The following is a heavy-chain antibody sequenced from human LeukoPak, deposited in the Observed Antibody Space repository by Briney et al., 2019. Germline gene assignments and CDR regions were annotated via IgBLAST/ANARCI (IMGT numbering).Heavy chain of an antibody. CDR2: ISGGGGTT. CDR3: AKGSLWWPLDH. D-gene: IGHD2-15*01. CDR1: GFTFSSYA. J-gene: IGHJ4*02. Sequence: GGSLRLSCAASGFTFSSYAMSWVRQAPGKGLEWVSAISGGGGTTYYADSVKGRFTISRDNSKNTLYLQMNSLRAEDTAVYYCAKGSLWWPLDHWGQGTLVTVSS. V-gene: IGHV3-23*01.